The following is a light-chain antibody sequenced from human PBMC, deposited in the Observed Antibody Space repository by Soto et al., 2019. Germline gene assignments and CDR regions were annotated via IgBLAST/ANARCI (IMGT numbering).Light chain of an antibody. CDR2: LSS. CDR1: KSLLHNNGYNY. V-gene: IGKV2-28*01. Sequence: IVMTQSPVSKVVTQRAEARSSWKESKSLLHNNGYNYLDWYLQKPGQSPQLLIYLSSNRHSGVPDRLSAPASPPDLTLEITRVEAADVGVYYCMQALPTPFTFGPGTNVDIK. CDR3: MQALPTPFT. J-gene: IGKJ3*01.